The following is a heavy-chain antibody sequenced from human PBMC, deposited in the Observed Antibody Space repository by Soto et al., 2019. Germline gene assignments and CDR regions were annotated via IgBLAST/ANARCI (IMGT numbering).Heavy chain of an antibody. CDR2: IYSSGST. CDR3: ARDIRGYSRAFDY. D-gene: IGHD5-18*01. Sequence: SETLSLTCTVSGDSVSSDNYYWTWIRQPPGKGLEWIGYIYSSGSTNYNPSLKSRVTISVDTSRNRFSLKLTSVTAADTAVYYCARDIRGYSRAFDYWGQGTLVTVSS. CDR1: GDSVSSDNYY. J-gene: IGHJ4*02. V-gene: IGHV4-61*01.